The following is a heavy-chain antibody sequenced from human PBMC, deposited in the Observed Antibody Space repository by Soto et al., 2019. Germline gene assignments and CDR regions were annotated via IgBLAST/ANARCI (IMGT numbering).Heavy chain of an antibody. D-gene: IGHD3-22*01. V-gene: IGHV3-23*01. Sequence: GGSLRLSCAASGFTFSSYAMSWVRQAPGKGLEWVSAISGSGGSTYYADSVKGRFTIYRDNSKNTLYLQMNSLRAEDTALYYCAKEQEYYYDSSGSLDPWGQGTLVTVSS. J-gene: IGHJ5*02. CDR3: AKEQEYYYDSSGSLDP. CDR2: ISGSGGST. CDR1: GFTFSSYA.